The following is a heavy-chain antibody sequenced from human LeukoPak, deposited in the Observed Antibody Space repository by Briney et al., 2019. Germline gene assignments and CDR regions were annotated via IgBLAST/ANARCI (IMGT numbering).Heavy chain of an antibody. V-gene: IGHV3-23*01. CDR2: ISGSGGST. Sequence: GGSLRLSCAASGFTFSSYAMSWVRQAPGKGLEWVSAISGSGGSTYYADSMKGRFTISRDNDKNSVYLQMSSLRDEDTAVYFCTRGRYQLLGPNDSWGQGSLVTVSS. J-gene: IGHJ4*02. CDR1: GFTFSSYA. D-gene: IGHD2-2*01. CDR3: TRGRYQLLGPNDS.